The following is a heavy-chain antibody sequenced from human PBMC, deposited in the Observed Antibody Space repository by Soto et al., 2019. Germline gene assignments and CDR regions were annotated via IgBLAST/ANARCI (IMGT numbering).Heavy chain of an antibody. CDR3: ARVLRYFDWLSTPSYYYYGMDV. J-gene: IGHJ6*02. CDR1: GYSFTGYW. Sequence: PGESLKISCKGSGYSFTGYWISWVRQMPGKGLEWMGRIDPSDSYTNYSPSFQGHVTISADKSISTAYLQWSSLKASDTAMYYCARVLRYFDWLSTPSYYYYGMDVWGQGTTVTVSS. CDR2: IDPSDSYT. V-gene: IGHV5-10-1*01. D-gene: IGHD3-9*01.